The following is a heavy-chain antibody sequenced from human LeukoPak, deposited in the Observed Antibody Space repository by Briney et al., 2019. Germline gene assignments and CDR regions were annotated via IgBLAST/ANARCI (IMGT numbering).Heavy chain of an antibody. Sequence: SETLSLTCAVYGGSFSGYYWSWIRQPPGKGLEWIGEINHSGSTNYNPSLKSRVTISVDTSKNQFSLKLSSVTAADTAVYYCARGNSGSFGYSFDYWGPGTLVTVSS. CDR1: GGSFSGYY. J-gene: IGHJ4*02. V-gene: IGHV4-34*01. D-gene: IGHD1-26*01. CDR3: ARGNSGSFGYSFDY. CDR2: INHSGST.